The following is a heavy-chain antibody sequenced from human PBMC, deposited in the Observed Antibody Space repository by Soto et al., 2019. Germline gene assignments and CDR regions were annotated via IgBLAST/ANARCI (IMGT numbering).Heavy chain of an antibody. V-gene: IGHV3-74*01. Sequence: GGSLRLSCAVSGVTFRDYWMHWVRQVPGKGLLWVSRIGPDGTSTKYADSVKGRFTISRSNPENTLYLQMNSLRAEDTGVYYCVREVIAVLGSIRWFDPWGQGTLVTVSS. CDR2: IGPDGTST. CDR1: GVTFRDYW. D-gene: IGHD6-19*01. CDR3: VREVIAVLGSIRWFDP. J-gene: IGHJ5*02.